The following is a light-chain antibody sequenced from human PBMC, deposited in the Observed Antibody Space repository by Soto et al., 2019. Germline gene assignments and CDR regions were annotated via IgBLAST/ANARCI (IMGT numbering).Light chain of an antibody. CDR2: DGS. Sequence: IVLTQSPATLSLSPGERATLSCRASQSVSSYLAWYQQKPGQAPSPLIYDGSSRATGIPARFSGSGSGTEFTITISSLQSEDFAVYYCQQYNSWPPVTFGQGTKVDIK. J-gene: IGKJ1*01. CDR3: QQYNSWPPVT. V-gene: IGKV3D-15*01. CDR1: QSVSSY.